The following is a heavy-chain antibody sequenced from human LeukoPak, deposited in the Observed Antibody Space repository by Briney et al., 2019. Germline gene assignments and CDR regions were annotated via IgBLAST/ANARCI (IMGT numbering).Heavy chain of an antibody. V-gene: IGHV4-39*02. CDR1: GDSISRSTYY. CDR2: VYYGRSP. CDR3: ARSSGTGTFSY. D-gene: IGHD6-25*01. Sequence: SETLSLTCTVSGDSISRSTYYWAWIRQPPGKGLEWIGRVYYGRSPYFNPSLESRATISVNTSKNHFSLKMSSVTAADTAVYYCARSSGTGTFSYWGQGTLVTVSS. J-gene: IGHJ4*02.